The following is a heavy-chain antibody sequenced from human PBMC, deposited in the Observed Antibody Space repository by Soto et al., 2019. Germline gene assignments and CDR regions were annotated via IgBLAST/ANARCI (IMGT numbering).Heavy chain of an antibody. CDR2: IYYSGST. CDR1: GGSISSYY. V-gene: IGHV4-59*01. Sequence: PSETLSLTCTVSGGSISSYYWSWIRQPPGKGLEWIGYIYYSGSTNYNPSLKSRVTISVDTSKNQFSLKLSSVTAADTAVYYCARDLLSSSPNYYYYYGMDVWGQGTTVTVSS. J-gene: IGHJ6*02. D-gene: IGHD6-6*01. CDR3: ARDLLSSSPNYYYYYGMDV.